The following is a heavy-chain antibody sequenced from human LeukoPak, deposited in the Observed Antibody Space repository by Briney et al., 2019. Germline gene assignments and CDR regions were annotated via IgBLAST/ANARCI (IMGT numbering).Heavy chain of an antibody. J-gene: IGHJ4*02. CDR2: INHSGST. CDR1: GASFSGYY. Sequence: PSETLSLTCAVYGASFSGYYWSWIRQPPGKGLEWLGEINHSGSTNYNPSLKSRVTISIDTSKNQISLRLTSVTAADTAMYYCARQTGSGLFTLPGGQGTLVTVSS. CDR3: ARQTGSGLFTLP. D-gene: IGHD3/OR15-3a*01. V-gene: IGHV4-34*01.